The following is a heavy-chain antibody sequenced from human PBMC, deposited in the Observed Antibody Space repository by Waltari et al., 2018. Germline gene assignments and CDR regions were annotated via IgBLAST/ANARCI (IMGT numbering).Heavy chain of an antibody. CDR3: ARPRINVLDAFDI. Sequence: QVQLQESGPGLVKPSETLSLTCAVSGSSISSGYYVAWIRQPPGKGLAWIGSIYQSGSTYYNPSLKSRVTISVDTSKNQFSLKLSSVTAADTAVYYCARPRINVLDAFDIWGQGTMVTVSS. J-gene: IGHJ3*02. CDR1: GSSISSGYY. CDR2: IYQSGST. D-gene: IGHD3-10*02. V-gene: IGHV4-38-2*01.